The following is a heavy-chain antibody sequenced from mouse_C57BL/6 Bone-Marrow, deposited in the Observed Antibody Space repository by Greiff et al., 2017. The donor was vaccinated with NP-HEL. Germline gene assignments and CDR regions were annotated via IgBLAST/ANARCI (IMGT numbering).Heavy chain of an antibody. CDR1: GYTFTSYG. CDR3: ARRGTVGGAMDY. J-gene: IGHJ4*01. D-gene: IGHD1-1*01. V-gene: IGHV1-81*01. CDR2: IYPRSGNT. Sequence: QVQLQQSGAELARPGASVKLSCKASGYTFTSYGISWVKQRTGQGLEWIGEIYPRSGNTYYNEKFKGKATLTADKSSSTAYIELRSLTSGDSAVYFCARRGTVGGAMDYWGQGTSVTVSS.